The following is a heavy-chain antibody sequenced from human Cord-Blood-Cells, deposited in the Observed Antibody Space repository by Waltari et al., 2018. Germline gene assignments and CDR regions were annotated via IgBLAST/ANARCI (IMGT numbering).Heavy chain of an antibody. CDR2: IIPILGIA. V-gene: IGHV1-69*09. D-gene: IGHD1-26*01. CDR1: GGPFSSYA. CDR3: ASGSGSYYFDY. J-gene: IGHJ4*02. Sequence: QVQLVQSGAEVKKPGSSVTVSCKASGGPFSSYAISWVRQAPGQGLEWMGRIIPILGIANYAQKFQGRVTITADKSSSTAYMELSSLRSEDTAVYYCASGSGSYYFDYWGQGTLVTVSS.